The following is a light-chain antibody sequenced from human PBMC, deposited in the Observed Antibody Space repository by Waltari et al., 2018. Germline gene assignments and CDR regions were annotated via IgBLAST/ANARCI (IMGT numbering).Light chain of an antibody. J-gene: IGKJ3*01. Sequence: IQLTQSPSSLSASVGDRVTIPCRASQGISSYLAWYQHKPGKAPELLIYAASTLQSGVPSRFSGSGSGTDFTLTISSLQPDDFATYYCQQLNSYPLSFGPGTKVDVK. CDR3: QQLNSYPLS. CDR1: QGISSY. CDR2: AAS. V-gene: IGKV1-9*01.